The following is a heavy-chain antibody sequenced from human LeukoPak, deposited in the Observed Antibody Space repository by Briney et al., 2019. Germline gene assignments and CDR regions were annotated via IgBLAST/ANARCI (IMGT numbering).Heavy chain of an antibody. V-gene: IGHV5-51*01. D-gene: IGHD3-16*01. CDR3: ARLLGTGTPFDY. Sequence: GESLKISGQGSGYRFSNYWIGWVRQMPGKGLEWMGVTGFSDTRYNPSFRGQVTISADKSINTAYLQWSSLKASDTAIYYCARLLGTGTPFDYWGQGTLVTVSS. CDR1: GYRFSNYW. CDR2: TGFSDT. J-gene: IGHJ4*02.